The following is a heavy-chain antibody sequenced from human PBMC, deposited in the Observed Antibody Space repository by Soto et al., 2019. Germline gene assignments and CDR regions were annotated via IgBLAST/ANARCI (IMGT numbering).Heavy chain of an antibody. D-gene: IGHD5-12*01. V-gene: IGHV1-46*01. CDR2: INPSGGST. CDR1: GYTFTSYY. Sequence: QVQLVQSGAEVKKPGASVKVSCKASGYTFTSYYMHWVRQAPGQGLEWMVIINPSGGSTSYAQKFQGRVTMTRDTSTSTVYMELSSLRSEDTAVYYCARESVDIVATTRVSGGMDVWGQGTTVTVSS. J-gene: IGHJ6*02. CDR3: ARESVDIVATTRVSGGMDV.